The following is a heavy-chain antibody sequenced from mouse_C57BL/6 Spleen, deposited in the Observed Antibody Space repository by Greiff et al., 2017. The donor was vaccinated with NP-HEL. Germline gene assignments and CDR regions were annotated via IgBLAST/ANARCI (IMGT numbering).Heavy chain of an antibody. CDR1: GFTFSDYY. Sequence: EVQLVESEGGLVQPGSSMKLSCTASGFTFSDYYMAWVRQVPEKGLEWVATINYDGSSTYYLDSLKSRFIISRDNAKNILYLQMTSLKSEDTDTYYCARDARQLGRGYFDYWGQGTTLTVSS. CDR3: ARDARQLGRGYFDY. V-gene: IGHV5-16*01. CDR2: INYDGSST. D-gene: IGHD4-1*02. J-gene: IGHJ2*01.